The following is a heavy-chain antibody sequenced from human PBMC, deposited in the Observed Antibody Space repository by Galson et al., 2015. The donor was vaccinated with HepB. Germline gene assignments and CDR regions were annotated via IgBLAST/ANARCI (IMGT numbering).Heavy chain of an antibody. CDR1: GGSISSYY. V-gene: IGHV4-59*01. Sequence: LSLTCTVSGGSISSYYWSWIRQPPGKGLEWIGYIYYSGSTNYNPSLKSRVTISVDTSKNQFSLKLSSVTAADTAVYYCARGLGQQLNEIQFDYWGQGTLVTVSS. CDR2: IYYSGST. D-gene: IGHD6-13*01. J-gene: IGHJ4*02. CDR3: ARGLGQQLNEIQFDY.